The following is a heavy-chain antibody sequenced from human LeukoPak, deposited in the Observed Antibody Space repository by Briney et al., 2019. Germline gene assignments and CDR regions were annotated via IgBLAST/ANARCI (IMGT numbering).Heavy chain of an antibody. Sequence: SVKVSCKASGYTFTGYYMHWVRQAPGQGLEWMGRIIPILGIANYAQKFQGRVTITADKSTSTAYMELSSLRSEDTAVYYCARGLVVVPEYFDYWGQGTLVTVSS. CDR2: IIPILGIA. CDR1: GYTFTGYY. V-gene: IGHV1-69*04. D-gene: IGHD3-22*01. CDR3: ARGLVVVPEYFDY. J-gene: IGHJ4*02.